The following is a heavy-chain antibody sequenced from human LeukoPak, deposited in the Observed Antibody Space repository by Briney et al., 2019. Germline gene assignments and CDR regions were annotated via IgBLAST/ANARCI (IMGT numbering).Heavy chain of an antibody. J-gene: IGHJ4*02. Sequence: GGSLRLSCAASGFTFSSYAMSWVRQAPGKGLEWVSAISGSGGSTYYADSVKGRFTISRDNSKSTLYLQMNSLRAEDTVVYYCAKDWAPYYYDSSGYYDYWGQGTLVTVSS. CDR2: ISGSGGST. CDR3: AKDWAPYYYDSSGYYDY. D-gene: IGHD3-22*01. V-gene: IGHV3-23*01. CDR1: GFTFSSYA.